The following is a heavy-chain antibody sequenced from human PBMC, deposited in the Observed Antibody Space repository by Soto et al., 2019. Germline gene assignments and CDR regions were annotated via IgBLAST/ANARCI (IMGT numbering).Heavy chain of an antibody. CDR2: IYDTGISGYTPST. Sequence: ASETLSLTCTVSGGSITSSYWSWIRRPPGKGLEWIAYIYDTGISGYTPSTSYNPSLKSRVTMSVDTSKNQFSLKLSSVTAADTAVYYCARASGKAKYYYGMDVWGQGTTVTVSS. V-gene: IGHV4-59*01. CDR1: GGSITSSY. D-gene: IGHD3-10*01. J-gene: IGHJ6*02. CDR3: ARASGKAKYYYGMDV.